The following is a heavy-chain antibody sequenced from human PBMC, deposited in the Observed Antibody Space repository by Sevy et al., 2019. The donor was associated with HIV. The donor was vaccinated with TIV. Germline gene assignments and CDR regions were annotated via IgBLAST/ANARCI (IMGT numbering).Heavy chain of an antibody. CDR2: INNSGGST. Sequence: GGSLRLSCAASGFTFSSYAMSWVRQAPGKGLEWVSTINNSGGSTYYADSVQGRLTISRDNSKNTLYLQMNSLRAEDTAVYYCAKRKMGIDYGDNFDYWGQGTLVTVSS. D-gene: IGHD4-17*01. CDR3: AKRKMGIDYGDNFDY. J-gene: IGHJ4*02. V-gene: IGHV3-23*01. CDR1: GFTFSSYA.